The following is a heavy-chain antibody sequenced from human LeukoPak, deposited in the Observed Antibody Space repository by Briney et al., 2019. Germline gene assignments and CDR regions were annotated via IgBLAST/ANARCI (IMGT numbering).Heavy chain of an antibody. D-gene: IGHD4-11*01. CDR1: GYTFTSYY. CDR2: INPSGGST. J-gene: IGHJ4*02. V-gene: IGHV1-46*01. Sequence: ASVKVSCKASGYTFTSYYMHWVRQAPGQGLEWMGIINPSGGSTSYAQKFQGRVTMTRDTSTSTVHMELSSLRSEDTAVYYCARGGPRTVTTGHGFDYWGQGTLVTVSS. CDR3: ARGGPRTVTTGHGFDY.